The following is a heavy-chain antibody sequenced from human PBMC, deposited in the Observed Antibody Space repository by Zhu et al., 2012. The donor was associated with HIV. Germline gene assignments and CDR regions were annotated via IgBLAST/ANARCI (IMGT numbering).Heavy chain of an antibody. CDR2: IYRSGAT. CDR1: GSSINTANY. V-gene: IGHV4-38-2*01. Sequence: QVQAQESGPGLVKPSETLSLTCDVSGSSINTANYWGWIRQPPGKGLEWIANIYRSGATYYNPSLRSRATISMDRSRNLFFLTLNSVTAADTAIYFCARTGDDNHHASFDIWDQGTLVTVSX. J-gene: IGHJ4*01. D-gene: IGHD2-21*01. CDR3: ARTGDDNHHASFDI.